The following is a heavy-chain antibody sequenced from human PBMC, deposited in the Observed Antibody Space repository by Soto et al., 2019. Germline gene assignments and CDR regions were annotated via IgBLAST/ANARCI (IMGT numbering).Heavy chain of an antibody. V-gene: IGHV3-21*01. CDR3: ARDDMGYSSSSAAFDI. Sequence: GRLRLSGSASGFTFSSNSMNWVRQAAGKGLEWVSFISTSSRYIYFADSVKGRFTISRDNAKNSLYLQMTSLRAEDTAVYYCARDDMGYSSSSAAFDIWGQGTMVTVSS. J-gene: IGHJ3*02. D-gene: IGHD6-6*01. CDR1: GFTFSSNS. CDR2: ISTSSRYI.